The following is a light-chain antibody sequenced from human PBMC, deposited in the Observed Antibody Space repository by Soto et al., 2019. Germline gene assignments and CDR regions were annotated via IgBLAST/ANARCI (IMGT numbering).Light chain of an antibody. V-gene: IGKV3-15*01. Sequence: EIVMTQSPATLSVSPGERATLSCRASQSVSSNLAWYQQKPGQAPRLLIYGASTRATGIPARFSGSGSGTXXXLTXXSXXXXXXAVYYCQQYNNGWTFGQGTKVEIK. CDR3: QQYNNGWT. CDR2: GAS. J-gene: IGKJ1*01. CDR1: QSVSSN.